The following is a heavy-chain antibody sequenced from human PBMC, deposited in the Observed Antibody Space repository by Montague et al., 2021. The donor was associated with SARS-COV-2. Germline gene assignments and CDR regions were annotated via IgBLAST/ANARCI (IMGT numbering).Heavy chain of an antibody. D-gene: IGHD6-19*01. CDR2: IDYNWIT. J-gene: IGHJ5*02. CDR1: GCSISSCVYY. CDR3: ARLTTSGSIA. V-gene: IGHV4-31*03. Sequence: TLSLTCTVSGCSISSCVYYRSCFRQHPGRGMEWLGYIDYNWITYYDPSLKNRVTISVDTSKNQFSLNLTSVTAADTALYYCARLTTSGSIAWGQGTLVTVSS.